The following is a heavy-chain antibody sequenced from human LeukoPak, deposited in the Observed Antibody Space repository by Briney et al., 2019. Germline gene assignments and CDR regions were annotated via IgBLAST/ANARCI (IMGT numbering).Heavy chain of an antibody. CDR1: GYSFTSYW. CDR3: ARLEIRTDLYDSSGHGWFDP. V-gene: IGHV5-51*01. Sequence: GESLKISCKGSGYSFTSYWIGWVRQMPGKGLEWMGIIYPCDSDTRYSPSFQGQVTISADKSISTAYLQWSSLKASDTDMYYCARLEIRTDLYDSSGHGWFDPWGQGTLVTVSS. J-gene: IGHJ5*02. D-gene: IGHD3-22*01. CDR2: IYPCDSDT.